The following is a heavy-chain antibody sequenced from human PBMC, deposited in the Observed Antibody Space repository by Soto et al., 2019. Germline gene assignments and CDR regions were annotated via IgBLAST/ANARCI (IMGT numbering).Heavy chain of an antibody. CDR1: GFSLRTRGVG. CDR3: ARSGDYYDSSGYINY. J-gene: IGHJ4*02. CDR2: IYWDDDK. Sequence: QITLKESGPTLVKPTQTLTLTCTFSGFSLRTRGVGVGWIRQPPGKALEWLARIYWDDDKRYSPSLKSRLTITKDTANNQVVLRMTNAGPGDSGTYYCARSGDYYDSSGYINYWGQGTLVTVSS. V-gene: IGHV2-5*02. D-gene: IGHD3-22*01.